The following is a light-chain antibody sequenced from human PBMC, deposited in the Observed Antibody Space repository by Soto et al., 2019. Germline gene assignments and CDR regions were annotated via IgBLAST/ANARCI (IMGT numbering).Light chain of an antibody. CDR3: SSYTSSSTDV. V-gene: IGLV2-14*01. CDR1: SSDVGFSNY. J-gene: IGLJ1*01. Sequence: QSALTQPASVSGSPGQSITISCTGTSSDVGFSNYVFWYQQHPGKPPKLIISDVSNRPSGVSHRFSGSKSGNTASLTSSGLQAEDEADYYCSSYTSSSTDVFGTGTKLTVL. CDR2: DVS.